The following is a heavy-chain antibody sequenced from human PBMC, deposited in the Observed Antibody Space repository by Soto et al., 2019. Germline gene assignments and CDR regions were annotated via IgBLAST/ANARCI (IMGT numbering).Heavy chain of an antibody. D-gene: IGHD2-8*01. J-gene: IGHJ6*02. V-gene: IGHV1-2*04. Sequence: AAVKVSCKASGYSFTQYHIHWVRQAPGQGLEWLGRINPKSGGTSTAQKFQGWVTMTTDTSISTASMELTRLTSDDTAIYYCARGDSTDCSNGVCSFFYNHDMDVWGQGTTVTVSS. CDR3: ARGDSTDCSNGVCSFFYNHDMDV. CDR1: GYSFTQYH. CDR2: INPKSGGT.